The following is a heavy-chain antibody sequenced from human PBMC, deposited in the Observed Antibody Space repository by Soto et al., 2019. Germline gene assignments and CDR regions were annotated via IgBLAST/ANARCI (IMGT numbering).Heavy chain of an antibody. V-gene: IGHV1-2*02. CDR2: INPNSGGT. Sequence: ASVKVSCKASGDTVTGYYMHWVRQAPGQGLEWMGWINPNSGGTNYAQKFQGRVTMTRETSISTAYMELSRLRSDDTTVYYCASEGSVGATTDYYYGMDVWGQGTTVTVSS. J-gene: IGHJ6*01. CDR3: ASEGSVGATTDYYYGMDV. D-gene: IGHD1-26*01. CDR1: GDTVTGYY.